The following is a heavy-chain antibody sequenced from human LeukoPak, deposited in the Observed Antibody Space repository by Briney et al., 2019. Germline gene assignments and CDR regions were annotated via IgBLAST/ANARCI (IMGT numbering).Heavy chain of an antibody. Sequence: ASVKVSCKASGYTFTDHNMHWVRQAPGQGLEWMGIINPSGGSTSYAQKFQGRVTMTRDTSTSTVYMELSSLRSEDTAVYYCARVGGMATNDYWGQGTLVTVSS. D-gene: IGHD5-24*01. CDR2: INPSGGST. V-gene: IGHV1-46*01. J-gene: IGHJ4*02. CDR3: ARVGGMATNDY. CDR1: GYTFTDHN.